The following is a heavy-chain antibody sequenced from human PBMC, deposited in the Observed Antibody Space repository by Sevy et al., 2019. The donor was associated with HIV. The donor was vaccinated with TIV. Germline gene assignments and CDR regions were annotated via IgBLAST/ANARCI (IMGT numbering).Heavy chain of an antibody. Sequence: GGSLRLSCAASGFNFSSYWMHWVRQAPGKGLVWVSRISSDGSITNYADSVKGRFTFSRDNAKNTVYLQMNSLRLDDTALYYCARAYSVSTRNAMDVWGQGTAVTVSS. CDR1: GFNFSSYW. V-gene: IGHV3-74*01. J-gene: IGHJ6*02. CDR3: ARAYSVSTRNAMDV. D-gene: IGHD5-12*01. CDR2: ISSDGSIT.